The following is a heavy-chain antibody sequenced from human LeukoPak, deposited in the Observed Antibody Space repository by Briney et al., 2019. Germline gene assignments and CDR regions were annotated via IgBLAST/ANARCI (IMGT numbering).Heavy chain of an antibody. CDR3: ATAERPRGTGFLEWLLDF. J-gene: IGHJ4*02. V-gene: IGHV1-2*02. Sequence: ASLKVSCRASGYTFTDYYINWVRQAPGQGLEWMGWINPNNGDTNYAQNFQGRVTMTRDTSISTAYMEVSSLGSDDTAVYFCATAERPRGTGFLEWLLDFWGQGTLVTVSS. CDR1: GYTFTDYY. CDR2: INPNNGDT. D-gene: IGHD3-3*01.